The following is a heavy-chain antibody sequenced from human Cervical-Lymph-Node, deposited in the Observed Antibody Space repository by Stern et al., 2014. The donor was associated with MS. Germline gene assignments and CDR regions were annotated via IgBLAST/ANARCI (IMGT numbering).Heavy chain of an antibody. J-gene: IGHJ3*02. CDR2: ISYDGSNK. CDR1: GFTFSSYA. Sequence: VQLVESGGGVVQPGRSLRLSCAASGFTFSSYAMHWVRQAPGKGLEWVAVISYDGSNKYYADSVKGRFTISRDNSKNTLYLQMNSLRAEDTAVYYCARDQPMIVFGPYDAFDIWGQGTMVTVSS. V-gene: IGHV3-30-3*01. CDR3: ARDQPMIVFGPYDAFDI. D-gene: IGHD3-22*01.